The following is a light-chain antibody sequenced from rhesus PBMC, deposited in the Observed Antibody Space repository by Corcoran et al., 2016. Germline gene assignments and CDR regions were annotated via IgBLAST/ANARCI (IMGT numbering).Light chain of an antibody. V-gene: IGKV3-42*02. CDR3: HQYDNWNS. Sequence: ETVLTQPPATLSLSPGEKATLSCRASQSVGSTLAWYQQKPGQAPKLLIYDASSRATDIPDRSSGSWSGTELTLTSSSLEPEDVGLYYCHQYDNWNSFGQGTKVEIK. CDR2: DAS. J-gene: IGKJ2*01. CDR1: QSVGST.